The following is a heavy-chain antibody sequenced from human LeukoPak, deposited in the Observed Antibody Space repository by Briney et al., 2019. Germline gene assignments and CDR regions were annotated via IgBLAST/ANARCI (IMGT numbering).Heavy chain of an antibody. D-gene: IGHD1-26*01. V-gene: IGHV3-72*01. CDR2: TRNKGNSYTT. Sequence: GGSLRLSCAASGFTFSDHYMEWVRQAPGEGREWVGRTRNKGNSYTTEYAASVKGRFTISRDDPKNSLYLQINSLKTADTAVYYRARVLSGSLDYWGQGTLVTVSS. J-gene: IGHJ4*02. CDR3: ARVLSGSLDY. CDR1: GFTFSDHY.